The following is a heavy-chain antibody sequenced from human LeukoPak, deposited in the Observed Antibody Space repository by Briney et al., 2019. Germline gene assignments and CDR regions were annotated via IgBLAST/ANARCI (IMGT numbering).Heavy chain of an antibody. V-gene: IGHV3-23*01. J-gene: IGHJ4*02. Sequence: GGSLRLSCAASGFTFSNYAMSWVRRAPGKGLEWVSALSGSGGSTYYADSVKGRFIISRDNSKNTLSLQMNSLRVEDTAVYYCAKDLVAGTYFDYWGQGTLVTVSS. D-gene: IGHD6-19*01. CDR1: GFTFSNYA. CDR3: AKDLVAGTYFDY. CDR2: LSGSGGST.